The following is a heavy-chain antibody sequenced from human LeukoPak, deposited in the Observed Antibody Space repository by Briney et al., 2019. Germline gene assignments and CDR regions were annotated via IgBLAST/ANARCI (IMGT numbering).Heavy chain of an antibody. CDR1: GGSISSSNW. J-gene: IGHJ5*01. Sequence: PSETLSLTCAVSGGSISSSNWWSWVRQPPGKGLEWIGEIYHSGSTNYNPSLKSRVTISVDKSKNQFSLKLSSVTAADTAVYYCARLSRLRYFDWLSSWGQGTLVTVSS. CDR3: ARLSRLRYFDWLSS. CDR2: IYHSGST. V-gene: IGHV4-4*02. D-gene: IGHD3-9*01.